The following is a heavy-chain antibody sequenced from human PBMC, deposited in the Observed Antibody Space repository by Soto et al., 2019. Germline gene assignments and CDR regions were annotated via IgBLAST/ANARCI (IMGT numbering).Heavy chain of an antibody. CDR3: AKDRGGRGPFDP. D-gene: IGHD1-26*01. CDR2: VYYTGTT. J-gene: IGHJ5*01. Sequence: SETLSLTCSVSNVSINSSYWAWIRQPPGKGLEWIGWVYYTGTTKYNPSLKSRVTISIGTSKNEFSLKLRSVTTADTAVYFCAKDRGGRGPFDPWGQGTLVTVSS. CDR1: NVSINSSY. V-gene: IGHV4-59*01.